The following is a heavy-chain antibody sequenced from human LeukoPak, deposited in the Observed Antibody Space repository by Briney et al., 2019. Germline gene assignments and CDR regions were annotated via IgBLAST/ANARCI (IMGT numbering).Heavy chain of an antibody. D-gene: IGHD4-17*01. J-gene: IGHJ1*01. CDR3: ARDKSTVTNHQSFQH. CDR2: IIPIFGTA. V-gene: IGHV1-69*01. CDR1: GGTFSSYA. Sequence: SVKVSCKASGGTFSSYAISWVRQAPGQGLEWMGGIIPIFGTANYAQKFQGRVTTTADESTSTAYMELSSLRSEDTAVYYCARDKSTVTNHQSFQHWGQGTLVTVSS.